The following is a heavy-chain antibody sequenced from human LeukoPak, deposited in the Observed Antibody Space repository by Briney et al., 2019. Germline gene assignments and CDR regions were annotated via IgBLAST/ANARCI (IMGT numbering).Heavy chain of an antibody. CDR2: ISGSGDI. CDR1: GFTFSSYT. V-gene: IGHV3-23*01. Sequence: PGGSLRLSCAAPGFTFSSYTMSWVRQAPGKGLEWVSGISGSGDIFYADSVKGRFTISRDNSKNTLYLQMNSLRAEDTAVYYCAKDPNYGSGSYNWGQGTLVTVSS. D-gene: IGHD3-10*01. CDR3: AKDPNYGSGSYN. J-gene: IGHJ4*02.